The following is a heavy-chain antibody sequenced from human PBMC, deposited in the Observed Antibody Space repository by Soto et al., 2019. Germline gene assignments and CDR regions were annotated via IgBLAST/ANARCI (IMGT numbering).Heavy chain of an antibody. D-gene: IGHD5-18*01. CDR2: IRGSGGST. CDR3: AKVSIEVGYSYGFPSDY. Sequence: EVQLLESGGGLVQPGGSLRLSCAASGFTFSSYAMNWVRQAPGKGLEWFSGIRGSGGSTYYADSGKGRFTISRDNSKNTLDLQMNSLRAEDTAVYYCAKVSIEVGYSYGFPSDYWGQGTLVTVSS. CDR1: GFTFSSYA. J-gene: IGHJ4*02. V-gene: IGHV3-23*01.